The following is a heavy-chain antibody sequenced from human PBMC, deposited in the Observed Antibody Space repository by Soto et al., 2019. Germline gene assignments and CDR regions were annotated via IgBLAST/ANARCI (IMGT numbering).Heavy chain of an antibody. CDR1: GFSLRTSGLG. J-gene: IGHJ6*02. D-gene: IGHD3-9*01. Sequence: QITLQESGPPLVKPTQTLTLTCTFSGFSLRTSGLGVAWIRQPPGKALEWLALIYWDDDKRFSPSLRSRLTITRDVSKNQVVLRMTKLDPVDTATYYCAHVLGYFGYGMDVWGQGTTVSVSS. CDR3: AHVLGYFGYGMDV. CDR2: IYWDDDK. V-gene: IGHV2-5*02.